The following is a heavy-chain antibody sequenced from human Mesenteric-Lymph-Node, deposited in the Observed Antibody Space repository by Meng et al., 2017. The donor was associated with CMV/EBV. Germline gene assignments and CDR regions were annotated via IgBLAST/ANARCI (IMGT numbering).Heavy chain of an antibody. CDR3: SRDATTRFDY. J-gene: IGHJ4*02. V-gene: IGHV4-38-2*02. Sequence: GSLRLSCTVSGSSISSGYYGGWIRQPPGKGLEWIGSIYRSGSTYYNPSLKSRVTISVDTSKNQFSLKLTSVTAADTAVYYCSRDATTRFDYWGQGTLVTVSS. D-gene: IGHD4-11*01. CDR2: IYRSGST. CDR1: GSSISSGYY.